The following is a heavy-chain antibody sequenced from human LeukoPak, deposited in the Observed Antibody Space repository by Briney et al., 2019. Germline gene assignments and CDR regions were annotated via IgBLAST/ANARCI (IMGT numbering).Heavy chain of an antibody. D-gene: IGHD3-3*01. CDR3: ARGGDDFWSGPMDV. Sequence: ASVKVSCKASGYTFTGYYMHWVRQAPGQGLEWMGWINPNSGGTNYAQKFQGRVTMTRDTSISTAYMELGRLRSDDTAVYYCARGGDDFWSGPMDVWGQGTTVTVSS. CDR1: GYTFTGYY. J-gene: IGHJ6*02. V-gene: IGHV1-2*02. CDR2: INPNSGGT.